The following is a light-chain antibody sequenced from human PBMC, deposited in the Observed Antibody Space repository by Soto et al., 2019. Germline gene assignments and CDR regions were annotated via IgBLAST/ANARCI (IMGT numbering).Light chain of an antibody. J-gene: IGKJ5*01. Sequence: DIQMTQYPSSLSASVGDRITITSRASQNINNFLNWYQQKPGKAPKLLIYETSSLQSGVPSRFSGSGSGTDFTLTISSLQPEDFATYYCQQSSRPPITFGQGTRLESK. CDR1: QNINNF. V-gene: IGKV1-39*01. CDR2: ETS. CDR3: QQSSRPPIT.